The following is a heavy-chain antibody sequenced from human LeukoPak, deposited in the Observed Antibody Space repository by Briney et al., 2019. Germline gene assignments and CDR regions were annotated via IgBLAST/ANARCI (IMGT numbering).Heavy chain of an antibody. CDR2: IYSSVYT. CDR1: GDSFDNSYC. V-gene: IGHV4-39*01. D-gene: IGHD5-24*01. J-gene: IGHJ5*02. Sequence: SETLSLSCSVSGDSFDNSYCWTWVRQPPGERPEWIGTIYSSVYTYYNPSLRSRATISGDTPRNLFSLKLISVTAADTAVYYCARGSDDYKLGNHWGHGTLVTVSS. CDR3: ARGSDDYKLGNH.